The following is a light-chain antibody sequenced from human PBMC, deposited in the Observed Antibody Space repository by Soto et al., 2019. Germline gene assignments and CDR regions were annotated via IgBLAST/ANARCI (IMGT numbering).Light chain of an antibody. CDR2: DVS. CDR3: SSYTSSSTPV. V-gene: IGLV2-14*01. Sequence: QSVLTQPPSASGSPGQSVTISCTGTSSDVGGYNYVSWYQQHPGKAPKLMSYDVSNRPSGVSNRFSGSKSGNTASLTISGLQAEDEADYYCSSYTSSSTPVFGTGTKVTVL. J-gene: IGLJ1*01. CDR1: SSDVGGYNY.